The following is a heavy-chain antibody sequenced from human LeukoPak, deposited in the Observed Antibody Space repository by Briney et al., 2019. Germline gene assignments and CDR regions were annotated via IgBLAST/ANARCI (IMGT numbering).Heavy chain of an antibody. J-gene: IGHJ4*02. Sequence: GGSLRLSCAASGFTVSSNYMSWVRQAPGKGLEWVSAISGSGGSTYYADSVKGRFTISRDNSKNTLYLQMNSLRAEDTAVYYCAKGGSGYLLYFDYWGQGTLVTVSS. D-gene: IGHD3-22*01. V-gene: IGHV3-23*01. CDR3: AKGGSGYLLYFDY. CDR2: ISGSGGST. CDR1: GFTVSSNY.